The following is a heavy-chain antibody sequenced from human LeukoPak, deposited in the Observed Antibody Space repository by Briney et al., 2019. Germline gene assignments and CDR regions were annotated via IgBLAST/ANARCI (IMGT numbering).Heavy chain of an antibody. D-gene: IGHD5-12*01. J-gene: IGHJ6*02. CDR3: ARIENSGYDSDIYYYYGMDV. V-gene: IGHV4-4*07. Sequence: PSETLSLTCTVSGGSISSYYWSWIRQPAGKGLEWIGRIYTSGSTNYNPSLKSRVTMSVDTSKNQFSLKLSSVTAADTAVYYCARIENSGYDSDIYYYYGMDVWGQGTTVTVSS. CDR2: IYTSGST. CDR1: GGSISSYY.